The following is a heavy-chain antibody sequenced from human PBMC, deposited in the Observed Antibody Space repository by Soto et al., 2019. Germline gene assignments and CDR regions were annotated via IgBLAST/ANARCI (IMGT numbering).Heavy chain of an antibody. CDR3: ARLPRDCNKTSCYYADH. CDR2: MYPGDSDT. Sequence: PGGSLKISCRGSGYDFKTNLFGWGRQVPGKGLEGVGIMYPGDSDTRYNPSLQGHVTLSADVTVSTAFLQWRSLKTSDTGMYFCARLPRDCNKTSCYYADHWGHGTQVTVSS. V-gene: IGHV5-51*01. D-gene: IGHD2-2*01. CDR1: GYDFKTNL. J-gene: IGHJ4*01.